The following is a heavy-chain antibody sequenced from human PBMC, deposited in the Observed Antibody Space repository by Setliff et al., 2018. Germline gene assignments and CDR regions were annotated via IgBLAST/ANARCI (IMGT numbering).Heavy chain of an antibody. CDR2: ISHSGDP. V-gene: IGHV4-34*01. CDR1: GGSFSGHH. J-gene: IGHJ5*02. Sequence: SETLSLTCAVYGGSFSGHHWSWIRQPPGKGLEWIGEISHSGDPNYNPSLKSRVTISLDTSKNQFSLKLTSVTAADTAIYYCASRRTGPGGWFDHWGQGTLVTVSS. CDR3: ASRRTGPGGWFDH. D-gene: IGHD1-26*01.